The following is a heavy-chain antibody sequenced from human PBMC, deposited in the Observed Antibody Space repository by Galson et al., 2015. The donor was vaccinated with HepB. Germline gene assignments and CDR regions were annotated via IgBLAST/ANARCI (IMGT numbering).Heavy chain of an antibody. Sequence: SVKVSCKASGYTFTDYYMHWVRQAPGQGLEWMGRINPKSGDTDYAQKFQDRVTMTRDTSISTAYMELTRLRSDDTAVYYCASLGWGSFGGSYYAYWGQGTLVTVSS. D-gene: IGHD1-26*01. CDR3: ASLGWGSFGGSYYAY. CDR1: GYTFTDYY. V-gene: IGHV1-2*06. CDR2: INPKSGDT. J-gene: IGHJ4*02.